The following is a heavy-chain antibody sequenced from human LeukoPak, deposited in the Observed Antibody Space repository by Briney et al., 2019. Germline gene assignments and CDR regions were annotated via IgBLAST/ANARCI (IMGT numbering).Heavy chain of an antibody. CDR3: ARGWTHSSSPALGVWFDP. J-gene: IGHJ5*02. CDR2: IIPIFGTA. CDR1: GGSFRSST. V-gene: IGHV1-69*05. Sequence: GASVKVSCKASGGSFRSSTFAWVRQAPGRGLEWMGGIIPIFGTANYAQKFQGRVTITTDESTSTAYMELSSLRSEDTAVYYCARGWTHSSSPALGVWFDPWGQGTLVTVSS. D-gene: IGHD6-6*01.